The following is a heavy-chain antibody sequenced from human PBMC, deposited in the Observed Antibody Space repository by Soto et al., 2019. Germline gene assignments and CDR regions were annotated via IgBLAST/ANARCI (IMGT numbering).Heavy chain of an antibody. V-gene: IGHV2-26*04. J-gene: IGHJ5*02. CDR2: IFSNDEK. CDR3: ASTYSTSWYWFDP. D-gene: IGHD6-13*01. CDR1: GFSLSNAGLG. Sequence: QVTVKESGPVLVKPTETLTLTCTVSGFSLSNAGLGVSWIRQPPGKALEWLAHIFSNDEKSYSTSLKSRLTIPKATSKSQVVLIMTNMDPVDTATYYCASTYSTSWYWFDPWGQGTLVTVSS.